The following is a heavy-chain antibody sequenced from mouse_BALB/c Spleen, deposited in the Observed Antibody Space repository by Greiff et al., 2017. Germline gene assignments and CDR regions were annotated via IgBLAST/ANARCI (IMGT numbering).Heavy chain of an antibody. CDR1: GYTFTDYN. D-gene: IGHD6-2*01. Sequence: VQLQQSGPELVKSGTSVKISCKASGYTFTDYNMHCVKQSHGKSLEWIGYIYPFNGGTDYNQKFKSKATMTVDKSSSTEYMELRNLTSEDSAVYYCASCFLSMDYWGQGTSVTVSS. V-gene: IGHV1S29*02. CDR2: IYPFNGGT. J-gene: IGHJ4*01. CDR3: ASCFLSMDY.